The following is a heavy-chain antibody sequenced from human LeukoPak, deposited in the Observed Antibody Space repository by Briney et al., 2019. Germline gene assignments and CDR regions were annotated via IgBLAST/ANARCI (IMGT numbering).Heavy chain of an antibody. Sequence: PSETLSLTCAVYGGSFSGYYWSWIRQPPRKGLEWIGEINHSGSTNYNPSLKSRVTISVDTSKNQFSLKLSSVTAADTAVYYCARDVVVVPAALFYYYYGMDVWGQGTTVTVSS. V-gene: IGHV4-34*01. CDR1: GGSFSGYY. CDR2: INHSGST. J-gene: IGHJ6*02. D-gene: IGHD2-2*01. CDR3: ARDVVVVPAALFYYYYGMDV.